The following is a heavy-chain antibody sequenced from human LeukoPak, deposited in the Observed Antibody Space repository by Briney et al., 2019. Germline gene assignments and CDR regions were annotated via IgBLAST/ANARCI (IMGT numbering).Heavy chain of an antibody. CDR3: ARGRITIFGVVIPHFDN. CDR2: IDNSGNT. Sequence: SETLSLTCTVSRGSISSYYWSWIRRPPGKGLEWIGYIDNSGNTNSNPSLKSRVTMSVDTSKNQFSLKLSSVIAADTAVYYCARGRITIFGVVIPHFDNWGQGTLVTVSS. V-gene: IGHV4-59*01. CDR1: RGSISSYY. D-gene: IGHD3-3*01. J-gene: IGHJ4*02.